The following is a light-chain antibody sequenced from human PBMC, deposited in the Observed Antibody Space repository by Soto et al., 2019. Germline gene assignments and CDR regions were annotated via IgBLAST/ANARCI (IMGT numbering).Light chain of an antibody. CDR1: QDISDY. V-gene: IGKV1-27*01. J-gene: IGKJ1*01. CDR3: QNYNGPPWT. CDR2: AAS. Sequence: DIQMTQSPSSLSASVGDRVTITCRASQDISDYLAWYQQKPGQVPNLLIYAASTLQSGVPSRFRGSGSGTDFTLTITGLQPEDCATYYCQNYNGPPWTFGQGTKVEIK.